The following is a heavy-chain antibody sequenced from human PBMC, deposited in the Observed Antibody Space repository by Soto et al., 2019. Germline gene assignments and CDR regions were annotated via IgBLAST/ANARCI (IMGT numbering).Heavy chain of an antibody. CDR2: INAGNGNT. J-gene: IGHJ3*02. CDR3: ARGRRRSSGAFDI. Sequence: GASVKVSCKASGYTFTRYAMHWVRQAPGQRLEWMGWINAGNGNTEYSQKFQGRVTMTRDTSVSTAYMELSSLRSEDTAVYYCARGRRRSSGAFDIWGQGTMVTVSS. CDR1: GYTFTRYA. D-gene: IGHD6-6*01. V-gene: IGHV1-3*01.